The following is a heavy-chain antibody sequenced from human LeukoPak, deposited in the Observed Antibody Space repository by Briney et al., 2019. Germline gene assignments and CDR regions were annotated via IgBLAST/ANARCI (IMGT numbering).Heavy chain of an antibody. CDR3: ARGTKGVISS. Sequence: GGSLRLSCAASGFTFSRYWMHWVRQAPGKGLEWVANIKQDGSEKSYVDSVKGRFTISRDNAKTSLYLQMNSLRAEDTAVYYCARGTKGVISSWGQGTLVTVSS. J-gene: IGHJ4*02. CDR1: GFTFSRYW. V-gene: IGHV3-7*01. D-gene: IGHD2-2*01. CDR2: IKQDGSEK.